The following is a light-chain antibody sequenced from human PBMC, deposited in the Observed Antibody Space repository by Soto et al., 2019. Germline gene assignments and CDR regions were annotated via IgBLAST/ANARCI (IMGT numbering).Light chain of an antibody. V-gene: IGLV7-46*01. J-gene: IGLJ2*01. Sequence: QAVVTQEPSLTVSPGGPVTLTCGSSTGAVTSGHYPFWFQQKPGQAPRTLIYDTSNKHSWTPARFSGSLLGGKAALTLSGAQPEDEADYYCLIAYSGVVVFGGGTKLTVL. CDR2: DTS. CDR1: TGAVTSGHY. CDR3: LIAYSGVVV.